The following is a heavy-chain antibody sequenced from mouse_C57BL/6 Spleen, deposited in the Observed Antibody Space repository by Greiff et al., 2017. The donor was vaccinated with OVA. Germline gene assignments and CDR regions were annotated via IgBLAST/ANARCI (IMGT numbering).Heavy chain of an antibody. CDR2: IRLKSDNYAT. J-gene: IGHJ2*01. V-gene: IGHV6-3*01. CDR1: GFTFSNYW. Sequence: DVKLVESGGGLVQPGGSMKLSCVASGFTFSNYWMNWVRQSPEKGLEWVAQIRLKSDNYATHYAESVKGRFTISRDDSKSSVYLQMNNLRAEDTVIYYCTGEGYYDYWGQGTTLTVSS. D-gene: IGHD2-3*01. CDR3: TGEGYYDY.